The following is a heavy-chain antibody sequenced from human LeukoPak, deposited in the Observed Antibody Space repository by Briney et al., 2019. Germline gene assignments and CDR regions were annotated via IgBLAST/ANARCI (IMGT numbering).Heavy chain of an antibody. CDR3: ARAIYGDYVPFDY. J-gene: IGHJ4*02. CDR1: GFTFSSYS. Sequence: GGSLRLSCAASGFTFSSYSMNWVRQAPGKGLEWVSYISSSSSTIYYADSVKGRFTISRDNAKNSLYLQMNSLRAEDTAVYYCARAIYGDYVPFDYWGQGTLVTVSS. CDR2: ISSSSSTI. V-gene: IGHV3-48*01. D-gene: IGHD4-17*01.